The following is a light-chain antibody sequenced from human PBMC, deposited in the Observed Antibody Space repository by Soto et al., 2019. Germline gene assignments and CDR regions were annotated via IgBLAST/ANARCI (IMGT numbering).Light chain of an antibody. CDR1: QTISSW. J-gene: IGKJ4*01. CDR2: KAS. CDR3: QQYNSFLT. V-gene: IGKV1-5*03. Sequence: DIQMTQSPSTLAGPVGDRVTITCRASQTISSWLALYQQKPGKAPKLLIYKASTLKSGVPSRFSGSGSGTEFTLTISSLQPDDFATYYCQQYNSFLTFGGGTKVDI.